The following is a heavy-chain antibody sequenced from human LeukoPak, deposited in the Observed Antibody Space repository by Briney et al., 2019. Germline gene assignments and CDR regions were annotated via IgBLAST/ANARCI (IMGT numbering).Heavy chain of an antibody. CDR1: GGTFSSYA. J-gene: IGHJ4*02. CDR3: ARVSQQPSPYDY. CDR2: IIPIFGTA. V-gene: IGHV1-69*13. D-gene: IGHD5-18*01. Sequence: GASVNVSCKASGGTFSSYAISWVRQAPGQGLEWMGGIIPIFGTANYAQKFQGRVTITADESTSTAYMELSSLRSEDTAVYYCARVSQQPSPYDYWGQGALVTVSS.